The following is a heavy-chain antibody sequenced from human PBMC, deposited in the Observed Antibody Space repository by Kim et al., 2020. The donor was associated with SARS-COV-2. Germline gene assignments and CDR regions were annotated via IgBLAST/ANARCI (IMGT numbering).Heavy chain of an antibody. CDR3: ARCRGYSSSMDV. CDR1: GGTFSSYA. J-gene: IGHJ6*02. V-gene: IGHV1-69*04. D-gene: IGHD5-18*01. Sequence: SVKVSCKASGGTFSSYAISWVRQAPGQGLEWMGRIIPILGIANYAQKFQGRVTITADKSTSTAYMELSSLRSEDTAVYYCARCRGYSSSMDVWGQGTTVTVSS. CDR2: IIPILGIA.